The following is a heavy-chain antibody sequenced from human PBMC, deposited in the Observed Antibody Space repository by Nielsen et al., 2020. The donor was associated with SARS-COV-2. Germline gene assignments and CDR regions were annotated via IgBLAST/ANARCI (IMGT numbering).Heavy chain of an antibody. J-gene: IGHJ4*02. Sequence: ASVKVSCKASGYTFTSYAMHWVRQAPGQRLEWMGWINAGNGNTKYSQKFQGRVTITRDTSASTAYMELSSLRSEDTAVYYCARDFYYGSGSYYNHPDYWGQGTLVTSPQ. D-gene: IGHD3-10*01. CDR3: ARDFYYGSGSYYNHPDY. CDR2: INAGNGNT. CDR1: GYTFTSYA. V-gene: IGHV1-3*01.